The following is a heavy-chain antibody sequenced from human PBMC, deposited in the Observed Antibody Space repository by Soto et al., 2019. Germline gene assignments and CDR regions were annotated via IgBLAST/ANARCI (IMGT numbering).Heavy chain of an antibody. CDR1: GVTFSSYD. Sequence: GGSLRLSCAASGVTFSSYDIHWVRQAPGKGLEWVALISYDGNNKYYADSVKGRFTISRDNSKNTLYLQMNSLRAEDTAVYYCAKLITMVRGVIMDAFDIWGQGTMVTVSS. CDR2: ISYDGNNK. D-gene: IGHD3-10*01. V-gene: IGHV3-30*18. CDR3: AKLITMVRGVIMDAFDI. J-gene: IGHJ3*02.